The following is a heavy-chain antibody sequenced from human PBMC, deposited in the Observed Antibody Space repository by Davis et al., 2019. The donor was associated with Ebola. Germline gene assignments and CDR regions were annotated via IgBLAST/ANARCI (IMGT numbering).Heavy chain of an antibody. D-gene: IGHD3-3*01. CDR1: GYTFTSYY. V-gene: IGHV1-46*01. Sequence: ASVKVSCKASGYTFTSYYMHWVRQAPGQGLEWMGIINPSGGSTSYAQKFQGRVTMTRDTSTSTVYMELSSLRSEDTAVYYCARARYDFWSGYFPQGYFDYWGQGTLVTVSS. J-gene: IGHJ4*02. CDR2: INPSGGST. CDR3: ARARYDFWSGYFPQGYFDY.